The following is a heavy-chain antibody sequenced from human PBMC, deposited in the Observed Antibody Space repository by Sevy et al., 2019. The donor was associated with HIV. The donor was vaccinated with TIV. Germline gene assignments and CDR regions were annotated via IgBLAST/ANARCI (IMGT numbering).Heavy chain of an antibody. Sequence: GGSLRLSCAASGFTFSGSAMHWVRQASGKGLEWLGRIRSKDDNHATGYAASVKGRFTISRDDSKNTADLQMNSLKTEDTAIYYCVRVSSNWPGDGGYFDYWSQGALVTVSS. CDR1: GFTFSGSA. CDR2: IRSKDDNHAT. J-gene: IGHJ4*02. D-gene: IGHD3-16*01. V-gene: IGHV3-73*01. CDR3: VRVSSNWPGDGGYFDY.